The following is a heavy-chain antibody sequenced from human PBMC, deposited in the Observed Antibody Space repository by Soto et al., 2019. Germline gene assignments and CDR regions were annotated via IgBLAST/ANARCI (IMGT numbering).Heavy chain of an antibody. CDR3: ASIVTYYDFWSVPDAFDI. Sequence: PGGSLRLSCSASGFTVSSNYMSWVRQDPGKGLEWVSVIYSGGSTYYADSVKGRFTISRDNSKNTLYLQMNSLRAEDTAVYYCASIVTYYDFWSVPDAFDIWGQGTMVTVSS. CDR1: GFTVSSNY. J-gene: IGHJ3*02. D-gene: IGHD3-3*01. V-gene: IGHV3-66*01. CDR2: IYSGGST.